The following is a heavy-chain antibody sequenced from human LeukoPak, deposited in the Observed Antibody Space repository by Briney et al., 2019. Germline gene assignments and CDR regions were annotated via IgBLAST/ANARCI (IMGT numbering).Heavy chain of an antibody. CDR2: INHSGST. Sequence: PSETLSLTCAVYGGSFSGYYWSWIRQPPGKGLEWIGEINHSGSTNYNPSLKSRVTISVDTSKNQFSLKLSSVTAADTAVYYCARAGPLRNYYDSSPSYYYYMDVWGKGTTVTVSS. V-gene: IGHV4-34*01. CDR3: ARAGPLRNYYDSSPSYYYYMDV. D-gene: IGHD3-22*01. CDR1: GGSFSGYY. J-gene: IGHJ6*03.